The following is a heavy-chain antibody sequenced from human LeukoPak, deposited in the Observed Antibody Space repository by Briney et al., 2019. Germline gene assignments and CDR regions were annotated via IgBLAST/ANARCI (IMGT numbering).Heavy chain of an antibody. CDR3: ARNLEDTTVAY. D-gene: IGHD1-1*01. CDR1: GYTFTSYD. J-gene: IGHJ4*02. Sequence: SVKVSCKASGYTFTSYDINWVRQATGQGLEWMGEITPLLGTRNYAQNLQGRVTITADESVSTAYLELSGLRSEDTAVYFCARNLEDTTVAYWGQGTQVTVSS. CDR2: ITPLLGTR. V-gene: IGHV1-69*13.